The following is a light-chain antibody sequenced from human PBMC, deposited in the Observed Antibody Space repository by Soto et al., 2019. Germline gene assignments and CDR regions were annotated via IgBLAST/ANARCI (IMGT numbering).Light chain of an antibody. CDR3: QQYDSSPMYT. J-gene: IGKJ2*01. V-gene: IGKV3-20*01. CDR1: QSVTSSY. Sequence: EIVLTQSPGTLSLSPGERANLSCRASQSVTSSYLAWYQQKPGQAPRLLVYGASSRATGIPDRFSGSGSGTDFTLTISRLEPEDFAVYYCQQYDSSPMYTFCQGTKLEIK. CDR2: GAS.